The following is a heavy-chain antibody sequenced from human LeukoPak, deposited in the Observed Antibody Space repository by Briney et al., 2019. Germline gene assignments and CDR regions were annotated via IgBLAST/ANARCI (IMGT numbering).Heavy chain of an antibody. Sequence: GASVKVSCKASGYTFIRYGITWVRQAPGQGLEWMAWISPYNGNTKYAQKFQGRVTMTTDTSTSTAYMELRSLTSDDTAAYYCAREESIGSYQFLHDYWGQGTLVTVSS. J-gene: IGHJ4*02. CDR2: ISPYNGNT. V-gene: IGHV1-18*01. D-gene: IGHD1-26*01. CDR3: AREESIGSYQFLHDY. CDR1: GYTFIRYG.